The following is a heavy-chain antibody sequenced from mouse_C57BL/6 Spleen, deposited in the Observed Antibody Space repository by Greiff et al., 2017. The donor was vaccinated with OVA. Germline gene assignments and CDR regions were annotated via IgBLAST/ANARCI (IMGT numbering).Heavy chain of an antibody. CDR3: TTGSNYDAMDC. D-gene: IGHD1-1*01. J-gene: IGHJ4*01. V-gene: IGHV14-4*01. CDR1: GFNIKDDY. CDR2: IDPENGDT. Sequence: VQLQQSGAELVRPGASVKLSCTASGFNIKDDYMHWVKQRPEQGLEWIGWIDPENGDTEYASKFQGKATITADTSSNTAYLQLSSLTSEDTAVYYCTTGSNYDAMDCWGQGTSVTVSS.